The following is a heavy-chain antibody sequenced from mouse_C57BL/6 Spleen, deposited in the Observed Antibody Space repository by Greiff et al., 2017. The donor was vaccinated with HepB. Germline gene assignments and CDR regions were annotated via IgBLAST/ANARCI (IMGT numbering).Heavy chain of an antibody. CDR3: ASPTSISPYAMDY. CDR1: GYTFTSYW. J-gene: IGHJ4*01. Sequence: VQLQQSGAELAKPGASVKLSCKASGYTFTSYWMHWVKQRPGQGLEWIGYINPSSGYTKYNQKFKDKATLTADKSSSTAYMQLSSLTYEDSAGYYCASPTSISPYAMDYWGQGTSVTVSS. V-gene: IGHV1-7*01. D-gene: IGHD1-1*01. CDR2: INPSSGYT.